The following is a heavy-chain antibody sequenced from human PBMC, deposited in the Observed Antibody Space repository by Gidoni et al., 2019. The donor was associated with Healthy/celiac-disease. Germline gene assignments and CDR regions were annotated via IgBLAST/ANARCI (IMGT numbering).Heavy chain of an antibody. CDR1: GYTFTSYA. CDR2: INAGNGNT. V-gene: IGHV1-3*01. Sequence: QVQLVQSGTEVKKPGASVKVSCKASGYTFTSYAIHWVRQAPGQRLEWMGLINAGNGNTKYSQRCQGRVTITRDTSASTASMELSSLRSEDTAVYYCARAQQQLASLDYWGQGTLVTVSS. CDR3: ARAQQQLASLDY. D-gene: IGHD6-13*01. J-gene: IGHJ4*02.